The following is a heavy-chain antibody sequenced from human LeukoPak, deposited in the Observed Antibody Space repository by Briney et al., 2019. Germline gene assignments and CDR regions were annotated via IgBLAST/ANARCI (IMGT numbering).Heavy chain of an antibody. Sequence: GGSLRLSCTASGFTFSDYAMSWVRQAPGKGLEWVSGISGSGGSIRYADSVKGRFIISRDNSKNTLYLQMNSLRAEDTAVYYCARDFSSAMVTLPFDYWGQGTLVTVSS. J-gene: IGHJ4*02. CDR2: ISGSGGSI. CDR3: ARDFSSAMVTLPFDY. V-gene: IGHV3-23*01. CDR1: GFTFSDYA. D-gene: IGHD5-18*01.